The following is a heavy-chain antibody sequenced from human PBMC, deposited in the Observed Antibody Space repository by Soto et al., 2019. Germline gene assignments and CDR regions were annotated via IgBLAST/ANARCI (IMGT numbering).Heavy chain of an antibody. V-gene: IGHV5-10-1*01. Sequence: GESLNISFKGSGYSFTSYWISWVRQMPGKGLEWMGRIDPSDSYTNYSPSFQGHVTISADKSISTAYLQWSSLKASDTAMYYCARRYCSSTSCYTGGWFDPWGQGTLVTVSS. CDR2: IDPSDSYT. J-gene: IGHJ5*02. D-gene: IGHD2-2*02. CDR1: GYSFTSYW. CDR3: ARRYCSSTSCYTGGWFDP.